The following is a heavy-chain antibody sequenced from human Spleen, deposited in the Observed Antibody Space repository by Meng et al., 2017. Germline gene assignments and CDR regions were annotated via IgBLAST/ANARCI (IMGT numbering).Heavy chain of an antibody. CDR3: ARYRWLQYDY. CDR1: GFTFSSYN. D-gene: IGHD5-24*01. J-gene: IGHJ4*02. Sequence: GGSLRLSCAASGFTFSSYNMHWVRQTPGEGLVWVSRINTDASSTTYADSAKGRFTISRDNSKNTLYLQMNSLRAEDTAVYYCARYRWLQYDYWGQGTLVTVSS. CDR2: INTDASST. V-gene: IGHV3-74*03.